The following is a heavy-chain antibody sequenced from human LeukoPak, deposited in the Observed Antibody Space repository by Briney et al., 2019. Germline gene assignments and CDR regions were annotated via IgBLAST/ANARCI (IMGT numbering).Heavy chain of an antibody. CDR3: ASVRYCSSTSCLEGALDP. CDR2: ISSSSSYI. Sequence: GGSLRLSCAASGFTFSSYSMNWVRQAPGKGLEWVSSISSSSSYIYYADSVKGRITISRDNAKNSLYLQMNSLRAEDTAVYYCASVRYCSSTSCLEGALDPWGQGTLVTVSS. V-gene: IGHV3-21*01. D-gene: IGHD2-2*01. CDR1: GFTFSSYS. J-gene: IGHJ5*02.